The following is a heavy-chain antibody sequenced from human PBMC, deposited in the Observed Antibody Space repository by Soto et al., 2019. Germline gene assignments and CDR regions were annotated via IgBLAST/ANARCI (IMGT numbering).Heavy chain of an antibody. J-gene: IGHJ4*02. Sequence: PGGSLRLSCAASGFAFNSYAMGWVRQAPGKGLEWVSAIIDSGSDTYYVDSVKGRFTISRDNSKNTLFLQMNSLRAEDTAVYFCAKLGSSSWSPHYYFDYWGQGTLVTVSS. CDR1: GFAFNSYA. CDR3: AKLGSSSWSPHYYFDY. D-gene: IGHD2-2*01. CDR2: IIDSGSDT. V-gene: IGHV3-23*01.